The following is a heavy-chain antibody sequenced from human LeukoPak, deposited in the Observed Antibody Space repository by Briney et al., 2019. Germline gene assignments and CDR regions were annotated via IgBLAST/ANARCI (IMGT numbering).Heavy chain of an antibody. J-gene: IGHJ3*02. V-gene: IGHV4-61*02. CDR1: GGSISSGSYY. CDR3: ARDSDAFDI. Sequence: SETLSLTCTVSGGSISSGSYYWSWIRQPAGKGLEWIGRIYTSGSTNYNPSLKSRVTMSVDTSKNQFSLKLSSVTAADTAVYYCARDSDAFDIWGQGTMVTVSS. CDR2: IYTSGST.